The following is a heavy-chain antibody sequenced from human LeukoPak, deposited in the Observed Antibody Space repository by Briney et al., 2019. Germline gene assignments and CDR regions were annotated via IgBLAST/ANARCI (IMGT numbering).Heavy chain of an antibody. V-gene: IGHV3-21*01. CDR1: GFTFSSYS. J-gene: IGHJ6*03. CDR3: ARDDVVPAALWSYMDV. CDR2: ISSSSSYI. Sequence: PGGSLRLSCGASGFTFSSYSLNWVRQAPGKGLEWVSSISSSSSYIYYADSVKGRFTISRDNAKNSLYLQMNSLRAEGTAVYYCARDDVVPAALWSYMDVWGKGTTVTVSS. D-gene: IGHD2-2*01.